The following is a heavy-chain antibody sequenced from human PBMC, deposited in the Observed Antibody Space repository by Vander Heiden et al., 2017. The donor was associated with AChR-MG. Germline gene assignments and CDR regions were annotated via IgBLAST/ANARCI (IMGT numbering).Heavy chain of an antibody. CDR1: GGSISSSSYY. Sequence: QLQLQESGPALVKPSETLSLTCTVSGGSISSSSYYWGWIRQPPGKGLEWIGSIYYSGSTYYNPSLKSRVTISVDTSKNQFSLKLSSVTAADTAVYYCARRDYYGSDPNQWGHGTLVTVSS. D-gene: IGHD3-10*01. J-gene: IGHJ4*01. CDR2: IYYSGST. CDR3: ARRDYYGSDPNQ. V-gene: IGHV4-39*01.